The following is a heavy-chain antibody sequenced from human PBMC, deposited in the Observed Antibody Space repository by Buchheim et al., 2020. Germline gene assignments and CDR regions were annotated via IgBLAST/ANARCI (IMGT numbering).Heavy chain of an antibody. CDR2: IYYSGST. V-gene: IGHV4-34*01. Sequence: QVQLQQWGAGLLKPSETLSLTCAVYGGSFSGYYWSWIRQHPGKGLEWIGYIYYSGSTYYNPSLKSRVTIPVDTSKNQFSLKLSSVTAADTAVYYCARRGVLMVYAMFDYWGQGTL. D-gene: IGHD2-8*01. CDR3: ARRGVLMVYAMFDY. J-gene: IGHJ4*02. CDR1: GGSFSGYY.